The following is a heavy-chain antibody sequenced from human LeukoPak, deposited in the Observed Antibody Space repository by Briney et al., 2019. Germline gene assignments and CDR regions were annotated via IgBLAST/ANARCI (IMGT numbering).Heavy chain of an antibody. Sequence: PSETLSLTCTVSGGSISSYYRSWIRQPPGKGLEWIGYIYYSGSTNYNPSLKSRVTISVDTSKNQFSLKLSSVTAADTAVYYCARAKDFWSAPRSGWFDPWGQGTLVTVSS. J-gene: IGHJ5*02. V-gene: IGHV4-59*12. D-gene: IGHD3-3*01. CDR1: GGSISSYY. CDR2: IYYSGST. CDR3: ARAKDFWSAPRSGWFDP.